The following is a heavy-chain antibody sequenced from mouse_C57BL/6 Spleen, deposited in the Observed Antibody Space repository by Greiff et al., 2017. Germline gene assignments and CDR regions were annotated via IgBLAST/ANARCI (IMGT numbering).Heavy chain of an antibody. D-gene: IGHD2-3*01. CDR3: ARPRGDGYYWYFDV. CDR2: INPNNGGT. CDR1: GYTFTDYN. V-gene: IGHV1-18*01. J-gene: IGHJ1*03. Sequence: EVQLQQSGPELVKPGASVKIPCKASGYTFTDYNMDWVKQSHGKRLEWIGDINPNNGGTIYNQKLQGKATLTVDKSSSTAYMELRSLTSEDTAVYYCARPRGDGYYWYFDVWGTGTTVTVSS.